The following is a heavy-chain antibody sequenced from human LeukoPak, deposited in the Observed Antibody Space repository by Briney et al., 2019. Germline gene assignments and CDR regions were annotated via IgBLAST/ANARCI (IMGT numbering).Heavy chain of an antibody. CDR2: INPNSGGT. Sequence: ASVKVSCKTSGYTFTNYGISWVRQAPGQGLEWMGWINPNSGGTNYAQKLQGRVTMTRDTSISTAYMELSRLRSDDTAVYYCASSIVYCSSTSCYFNWGQGTLVTVSS. J-gene: IGHJ4*02. V-gene: IGHV1-2*02. CDR1: GYTFTNYG. CDR3: ASSIVYCSSTSCYFN. D-gene: IGHD2-2*01.